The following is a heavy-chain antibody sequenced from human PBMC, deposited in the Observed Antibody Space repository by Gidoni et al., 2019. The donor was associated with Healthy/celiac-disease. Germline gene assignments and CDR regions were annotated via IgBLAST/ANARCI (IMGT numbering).Heavy chain of an antibody. Sequence: QVQLQQWGAGLLKPSETLSLTCAVYGGSFSGYYWSWIRQPPGKGLEWIGEINHSGSTNYNPSLKSRVTISVDTSKNQFSLKLSSVTAADTAVYYCARGPRIAAAGSDYYYYGMDVWGQGTTVTVSS. CDR2: INHSGST. CDR3: ARGPRIAAAGSDYYYYGMDV. J-gene: IGHJ6*02. D-gene: IGHD6-13*01. V-gene: IGHV4-34*01. CDR1: GGSFSGYY.